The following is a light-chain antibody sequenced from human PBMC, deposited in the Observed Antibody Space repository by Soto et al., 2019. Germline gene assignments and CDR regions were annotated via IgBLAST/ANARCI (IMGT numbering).Light chain of an antibody. V-gene: IGLV2-14*01. CDR2: DVS. Sequence: QSVLTQPASVSGSPGQSITISCTGTSSDVGGYNYVSWYQQHPGKVPKVMIYDVSNRPSGVSNRFSGSKSGNTASLTISGLRAEDEADYYCSSYTSSNTLVFGGGTKLTVL. J-gene: IGLJ2*01. CDR1: SSDVGGYNY. CDR3: SSYTSSNTLV.